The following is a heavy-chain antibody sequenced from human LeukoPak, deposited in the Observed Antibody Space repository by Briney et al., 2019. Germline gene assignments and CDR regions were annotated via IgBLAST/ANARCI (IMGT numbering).Heavy chain of an antibody. CDR2: MNPNSGDS. CDR1: GYTFTNYD. CDR3: ARRYCISTGCSAFDY. D-gene: IGHD2-2*01. Sequence: ASVKVSCKASGYTFTNYDNNWVRQATGQGLEWMGWMNPNSGDSHSVDKFQGRVTMTRDTSIRTAYMELSGLRSDDTAVYYCARRYCISTGCSAFDYWGPGTPVTVSS. V-gene: IGHV1-8*01. J-gene: IGHJ4*02.